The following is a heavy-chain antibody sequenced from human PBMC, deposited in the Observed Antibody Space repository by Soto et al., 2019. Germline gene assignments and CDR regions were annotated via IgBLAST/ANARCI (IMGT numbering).Heavy chain of an antibody. Sequence: SETLSLTCTVSGGSISSGDYFWSWIRQPPGKGLEWIGYIYYSGSTYYNPSLKSRVTISVDTSKNQFSLKLRSVTAADTAVYYCARTGGRDESGDYVELEWGQGTLVTVSS. CDR2: IYYSGST. V-gene: IGHV4-30-4*01. CDR1: GGSISSGDYF. J-gene: IGHJ4*02. D-gene: IGHD4-17*01. CDR3: ARTGGRDESGDYVELE.